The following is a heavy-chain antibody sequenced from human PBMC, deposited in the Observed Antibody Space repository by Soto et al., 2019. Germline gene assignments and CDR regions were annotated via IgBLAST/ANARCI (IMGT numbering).Heavy chain of an antibody. D-gene: IGHD4-17*01. CDR3: ARVYYGDYDTFDY. V-gene: IGHV4-31*03. CDR1: GGAISSGGYY. J-gene: IGHJ4*02. CDR2: IYYCGST. Sequence: QVQLQQSGPGLVKPSQTLSLTCTVSGGAISSGGYYWSWIRQHPGKGLEWIGYIYYCGSTYYNPSLKSRGTISVNTSKNQFSLKLSSVTAADTAVYYCARVYYGDYDTFDYWGQGTLVTVSS.